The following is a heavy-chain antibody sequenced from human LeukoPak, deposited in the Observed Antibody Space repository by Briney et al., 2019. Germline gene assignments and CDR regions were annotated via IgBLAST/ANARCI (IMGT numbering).Heavy chain of an antibody. V-gene: IGHV3-23*01. J-gene: IGHJ4*02. CDR2: IIGSGGYT. D-gene: IGHD1-26*01. CDR3: VKQRGIYLDFDY. CDR1: GFTFSSYA. Sequence: PGGSLRLSCAASGFTFSSYAMSWVRQAPGKGLEWVSAIIGSGGYTYSADSVKGRFTISRDNSKNTLSLQMDSLRAEDTAVYYCVKQRGIYLDFDYWSQGTLVTVSS.